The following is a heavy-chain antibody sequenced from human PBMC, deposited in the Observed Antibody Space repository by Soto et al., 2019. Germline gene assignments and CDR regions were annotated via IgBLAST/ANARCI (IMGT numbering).Heavy chain of an antibody. Sequence: QLQLKESGPGLVKPSETLSLTCTVSGDFISSGTYYWAWVRQPPGKGLEWIGSMHYSGYTFYSPSLRSRVALSVDTSKNQFSLNVASVSAADTAVYYCTGEQYASSWTWGQGTLVTVSS. CDR3: TGEQYASSWT. CDR1: GDFISSGTYY. D-gene: IGHD6-13*01. V-gene: IGHV4-39*02. J-gene: IGHJ5*02. CDR2: MHYSGYT.